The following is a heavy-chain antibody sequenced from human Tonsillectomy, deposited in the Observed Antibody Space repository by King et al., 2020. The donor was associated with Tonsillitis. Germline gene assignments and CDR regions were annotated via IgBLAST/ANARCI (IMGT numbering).Heavy chain of an antibody. CDR1: GYTFTDYY. J-gene: IGHJ4*02. V-gene: IGHV1-2*02. CDR2: IKSDTGGT. D-gene: IGHD2-2*01. CDR3: VRDSCNNTSCYPFDY. Sequence: VQLVESGAEVKKPGASVKVSCQASGYTFTDYYIHWVRQAPGHGLEWMGWIKSDTGGTKYGQKFQGRVTMTRDTSISTAYMELTRLRSDDTAVYYCVRDSCNNTSCYPFDYWGQGTLVTVSS.